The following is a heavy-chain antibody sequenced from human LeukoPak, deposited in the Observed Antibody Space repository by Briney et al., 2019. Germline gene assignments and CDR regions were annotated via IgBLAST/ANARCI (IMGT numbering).Heavy chain of an antibody. CDR1: GYRFTSYW. Sequence: SGESLKISCKGSGYRFTSYWIGWVRQMPGKGLGWMGIIYPGDSDTRYSPSFQGQVTISADKSISTAYLQWSGLKASDTAMYYCAIGGDSSTSCYRCFNYWGQGALVTVSS. V-gene: IGHV5-51*01. J-gene: IGHJ4*02. CDR3: AIGGDSSTSCYRCFNY. CDR2: IYPGDSDT. D-gene: IGHD2-2*02.